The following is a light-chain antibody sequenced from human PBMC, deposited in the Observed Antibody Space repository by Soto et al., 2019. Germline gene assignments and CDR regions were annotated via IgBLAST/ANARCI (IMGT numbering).Light chain of an antibody. J-gene: IGKJ1*01. V-gene: IGKV1-5*03. CDR1: QSISSW. Sequence: DIQMTQSPSTVSASVGDRVSSTCRASQSISSWLAWYQQKPGKAPKLLIYKASSLESGVPSRFSGSGSGTEFTLTITSLQPDDFATYYCQQYNSLWTFGQGTKVEIK. CDR2: KAS. CDR3: QQYNSLWT.